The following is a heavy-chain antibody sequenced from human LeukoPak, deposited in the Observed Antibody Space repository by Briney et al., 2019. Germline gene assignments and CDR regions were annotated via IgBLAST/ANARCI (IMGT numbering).Heavy chain of an antibody. V-gene: IGHV4-59*01. D-gene: IGHD6-19*01. CDR1: GGSISSYY. CDR2: IYYSGST. J-gene: IGHJ4*02. Sequence: SETLSLTCTVSGGSISSYYWSWIRQPPGKGQEWIGYIYYSGSTNCNPSLKSRVTISVDTSKNQFSLKLSSVTAADTAVYYCARYSSGWGLIDYWGQGTLVTVSS. CDR3: ARYSSGWGLIDY.